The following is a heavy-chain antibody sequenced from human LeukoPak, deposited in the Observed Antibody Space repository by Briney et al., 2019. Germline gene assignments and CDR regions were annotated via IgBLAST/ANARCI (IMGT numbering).Heavy chain of an antibody. J-gene: IGHJ6*03. Sequence: SETLSLTCAVSGYSISSGYYWGWIRQPPGKGLEWIGSIYHSGGTNYNPSLKSRVTISVDTSKNQFSLKLSSVTAADTAVYYCARGPHCSSTSCYEGNYYMDVWGRGTTVTVSS. CDR1: GYSISSGYY. CDR2: IYHSGGT. CDR3: ARGPHCSSTSCYEGNYYMDV. D-gene: IGHD2-2*01. V-gene: IGHV4-38-2*01.